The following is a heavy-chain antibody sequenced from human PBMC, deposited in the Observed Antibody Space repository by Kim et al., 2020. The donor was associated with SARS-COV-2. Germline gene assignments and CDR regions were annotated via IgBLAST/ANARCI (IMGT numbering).Heavy chain of an antibody. J-gene: IGHJ4*02. Sequence: ADTLKGRFTSSRDHSKNTVYLQMNGLRAEDTAVYYCARPYGSGTYSIPVYWGQGTLVTVSS. CDR3: ARPYGSGTYSIPVY. V-gene: IGHV3-33*01. D-gene: IGHD3-10*01.